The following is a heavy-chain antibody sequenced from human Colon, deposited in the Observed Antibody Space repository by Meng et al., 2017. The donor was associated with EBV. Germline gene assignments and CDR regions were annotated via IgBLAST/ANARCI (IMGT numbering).Heavy chain of an antibody. V-gene: IGHV4-30-4*01. Sequence: QGRVQVSGPGMVKPSQTLSLTCTVSGCSINSGDYYWSWIRQPPGKGLEWIGYIYYTGSTYYNPSLKSRVTISMDTSKNQFSLRLSSVTAADTAVYYCARNYYFDYWGQGTLVTVSS. CDR1: GCSINSGDYY. CDR3: ARNYYFDY. J-gene: IGHJ4*02. CDR2: IYYTGST.